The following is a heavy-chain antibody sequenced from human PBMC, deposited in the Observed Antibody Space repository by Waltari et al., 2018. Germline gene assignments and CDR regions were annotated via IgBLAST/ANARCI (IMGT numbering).Heavy chain of an antibody. CDR2: VTIDGSST. V-gene: IGHV3-74*01. Sequence: EVQLVESGGGLVQPGGSLRLSCAASGFTFGRYWMHWVRQAPGKGLVWVSRVTIDGSSTTYADSVKGRFTISRDNARNTLYLQMNSLRAEDTAVYYCARDGHGTVDFDLWGQGTVVTVSS. CDR3: ARDGHGTVDFDL. J-gene: IGHJ4*02. CDR1: GFTFGRYW.